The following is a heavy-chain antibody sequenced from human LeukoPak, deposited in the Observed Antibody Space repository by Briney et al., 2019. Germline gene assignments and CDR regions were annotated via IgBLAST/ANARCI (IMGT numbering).Heavy chain of an antibody. CDR1: GYTFTGYY. D-gene: IGHD3-10*01. CDR2: INPNSGGT. J-gene: IGHJ3*02. V-gene: IGHV1-2*02. CDR3: ARARERITMVRGVIRAFDI. Sequence: ASVKVSCKASGYTFTGYYMHWVRQAPGQGLEWMGWINPNSGGTNYAQKFQGRVTMTRDTSISTAYMELSRLRSDDTAVYYCARARERITMVRGVIRAFDIWGQGTMVTVSS.